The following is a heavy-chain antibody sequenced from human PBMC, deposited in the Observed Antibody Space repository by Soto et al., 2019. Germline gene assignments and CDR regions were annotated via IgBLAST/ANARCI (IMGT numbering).Heavy chain of an antibody. CDR2: IYHSGST. CDR3: ASSRGRWLQERTRYGMDV. CDR1: GGSISSSNW. J-gene: IGHJ6*02. D-gene: IGHD3-16*01. Sequence: SETLSLTCAVSGGSISSSNWWSWVRQPPGKGLEWIGEIYHSGSTNYNPSLKSRVTISVDKSKNQFSLKLSSVTAADTAVYYCASSRGRWLQERTRYGMDVWGQGTTVTVSS. V-gene: IGHV4-4*02.